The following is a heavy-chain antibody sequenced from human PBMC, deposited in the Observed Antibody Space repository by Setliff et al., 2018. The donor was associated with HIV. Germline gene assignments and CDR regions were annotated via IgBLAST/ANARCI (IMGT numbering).Heavy chain of an antibody. CDR1: GYSFTGYY. V-gene: IGHV1-2*02. CDR3: ARGGQNALRYFDWLPEGEYFHH. J-gene: IGHJ1*01. CDR2: INPNSGGT. D-gene: IGHD3-9*01. Sequence: ASVKVSCKASGYSFTGYYIHWMRQAPGQGPEWLGWINPNSGGTNYAQKFQGRVTMTRVTSISTASMDLRSLRSDDTAFYYCARGGQNALRYFDWLPEGEYFHHWGQGTLVTVSS.